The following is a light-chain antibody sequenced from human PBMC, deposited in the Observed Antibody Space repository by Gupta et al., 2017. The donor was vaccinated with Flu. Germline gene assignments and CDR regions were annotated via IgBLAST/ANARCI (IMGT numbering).Light chain of an antibody. Sequence: QSALTQPASVSGSPGQSITISCTGTSSDVGAYNSVSWYQQHPGKVPKLIIDDVANRPSGVSDRFAGSKSGNAAFLTISGLQTEDDAYYYCSSFTPRSTLLFGGGTKLTV. V-gene: IGLV2-14*03. CDR3: SSFTPRSTLL. CDR1: SSDVGAYNS. J-gene: IGLJ2*01. CDR2: DVA.